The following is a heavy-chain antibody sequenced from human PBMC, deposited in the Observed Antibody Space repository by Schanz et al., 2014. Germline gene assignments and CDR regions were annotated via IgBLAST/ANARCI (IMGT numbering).Heavy chain of an antibody. CDR3: AKNQYDDVDLSSFYFDF. D-gene: IGHD3-10*02. Sequence: EVQLVESGGGLVEPGGSLKLSCAASGLIFSSYAMSWVRQAPGKGLEWVSAINTGVNTYYADSVRGRFTMSRDNSKNTLYLQMNSLRPEDTAIYYCAKNQYDDVDLSSFYFDFWGQGTLVTVSS. V-gene: IGHV3-23*04. CDR2: INTGVNT. CDR1: GLIFSSYA. J-gene: IGHJ4*02.